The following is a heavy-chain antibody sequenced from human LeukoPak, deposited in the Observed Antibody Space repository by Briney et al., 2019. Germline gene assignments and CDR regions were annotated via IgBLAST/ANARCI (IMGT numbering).Heavy chain of an antibody. Sequence: SETLSLTCTVSGGSISPFYWSWIRQPPGKGLEWIAYIYYSGSTRYNPSLKSRVAISVDTSNNQVSLKLSSVAAADTAVYYCARHGYCSGGSCYWDYWGQGTLVTVSS. CDR3: ARHGYCSGGSCYWDY. V-gene: IGHV4-59*08. J-gene: IGHJ4*02. CDR1: GGSISPFY. D-gene: IGHD2-15*01. CDR2: IYYSGST.